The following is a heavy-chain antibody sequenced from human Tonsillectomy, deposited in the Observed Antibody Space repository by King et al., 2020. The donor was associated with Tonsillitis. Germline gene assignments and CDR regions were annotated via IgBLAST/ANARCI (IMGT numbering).Heavy chain of an antibody. CDR2: ITSDGIST. D-gene: IGHD3-22*01. V-gene: IGHV3-74*02. Sequence: VQLVESGGGLVQPGGSLRLSCAASGFTLSAYWMHWVRQAPGKGLVWVSRITSDGISTSYADSVKGRFTISRDNAKNTLYLQINSLRAEDTAVYYCATLKQWLRPDYYNGLDVWGQGTTVTDSS. J-gene: IGHJ6*02. CDR1: GFTLSAYW. CDR3: ATLKQWLRPDYYNGLDV.